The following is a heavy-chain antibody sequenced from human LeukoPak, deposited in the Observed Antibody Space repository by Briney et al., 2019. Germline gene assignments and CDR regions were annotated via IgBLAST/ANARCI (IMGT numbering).Heavy chain of an antibody. CDR2: IYYSGST. V-gene: IGHV4-59*08. J-gene: IGHJ4*02. D-gene: IGHD4-11*01. CDR3: ARSLTTVNYFDY. CDR1: GGSISSYY. Sequence: PSETLSLTCTVSGGSISSYYWSWIRQPPGKGLEWIGYIYYSGSTNYNPSLKSRVTISVDTSKNQFSLKLSSVTAADTAVYYCARSLTTVNYFDYWGQGTLVTVSS.